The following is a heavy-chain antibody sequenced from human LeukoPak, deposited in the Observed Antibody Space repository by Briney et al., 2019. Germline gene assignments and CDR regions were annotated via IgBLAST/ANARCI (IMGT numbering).Heavy chain of an antibody. Sequence: PSETLSLTCTVSGGSISSHYWSWIRQPPGKGLEWIGYIYYSGGTNYNPSLKSRVTISVDTSKNQFSLKLSSVTAADTAVYYCARGHMFDPWGQGTLVTVSS. V-gene: IGHV4-59*11. CDR2: IYYSGGT. J-gene: IGHJ5*02. CDR3: ARGHMFDP. CDR1: GGSISSHY.